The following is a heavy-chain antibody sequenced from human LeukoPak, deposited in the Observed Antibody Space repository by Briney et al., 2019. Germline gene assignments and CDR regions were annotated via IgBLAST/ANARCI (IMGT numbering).Heavy chain of an antibody. V-gene: IGHV4-39*07. Sequence: SETLSLTCTVSGGSINTPNYYWGWIRQTPGKGLEWIGNIFYSGGTYYSPSLTSRVTISIDTSKKQFSLKLRSVTAADTAVYYCARSRGWLQSHPLGYWGQGTLVTVSS. CDR3: ARSRGWLQSHPLGY. D-gene: IGHD5-24*01. J-gene: IGHJ4*02. CDR2: IFYSGGT. CDR1: GGSINTPNYY.